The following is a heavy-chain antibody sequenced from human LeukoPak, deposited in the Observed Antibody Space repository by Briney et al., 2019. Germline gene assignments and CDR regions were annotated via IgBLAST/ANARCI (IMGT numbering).Heavy chain of an antibody. CDR2: IKQDGSEK. D-gene: IGHD3-10*01. J-gene: IGHJ4*02. CDR1: GFTFSSYS. CDR3: ARDHYYGSGSYPLY. V-gene: IGHV3-7*04. Sequence: GGPLRLSCAASGFTFSSYSMSWVRQAPGKGLEWVANIKQDGSEKYYVDSVKGRFTISRDNAKNSLYLQMNSLRVEDTAVYYCARDHYYGSGSYPLYWGQGALVTVSS.